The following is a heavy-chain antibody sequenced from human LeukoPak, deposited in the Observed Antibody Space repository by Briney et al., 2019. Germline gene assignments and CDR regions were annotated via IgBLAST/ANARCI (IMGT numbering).Heavy chain of an antibody. D-gene: IGHD6-19*01. CDR3: ARGYGSGWYDWYFDL. J-gene: IGHJ2*01. CDR1: GGSISSYY. Sequence: SETLSLTCTVSGGSISSYYWSWIRQPPGKGLEWIGYIYYSGSTNYNPPLKSRVTISVDKSKNQFSLKLSSVTASDTAVYYCARGYGSGWYDWYFDLWGRGTLVTVSS. V-gene: IGHV4-59*12. CDR2: IYYSGST.